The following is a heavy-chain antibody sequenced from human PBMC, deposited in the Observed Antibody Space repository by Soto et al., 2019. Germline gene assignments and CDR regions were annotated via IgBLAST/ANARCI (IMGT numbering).Heavy chain of an antibody. CDR2: IKSDGTST. Sequence: GGSLRLSCVASGFSFDNYGMSWVRQAPGEGLEWVSAIKSDGTSTYYATSVEDRFIISRDNSKNTLYLQLNSLRAEDTAVYYCAQLGLMTFSHKHYFNHWGRGTLVTVSS. CDR1: GFSFDNYG. J-gene: IGHJ4*02. V-gene: IGHV3-23*01. D-gene: IGHD3-16*01. CDR3: AQLGLMTFSHKHYFNH.